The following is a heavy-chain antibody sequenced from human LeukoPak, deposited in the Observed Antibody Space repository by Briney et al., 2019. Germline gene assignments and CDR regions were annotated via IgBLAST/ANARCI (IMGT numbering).Heavy chain of an antibody. D-gene: IGHD4/OR15-4a*01. V-gene: IGHV3-23*01. Sequence: GGSLRLFCAASGFTFSSYAMNWVRQAPGKGLEWVSIRGSGGDTYYADSVKGRFTISRDNSKTTLYLQMNSLRAEDTAVYYCAKARGATYGTYYFDYWGQGTLVTVSS. CDR2: IRGSGGDT. J-gene: IGHJ4*02. CDR3: AKARGATYGTYYFDY. CDR1: GFTFSSYA.